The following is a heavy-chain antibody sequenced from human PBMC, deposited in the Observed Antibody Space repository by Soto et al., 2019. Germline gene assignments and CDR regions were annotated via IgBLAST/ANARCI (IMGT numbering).Heavy chain of an antibody. V-gene: IGHV3-23*01. Sequence: PGGSLRLSCAASGFTFSSYAMSWVRPAPGKGLEWVSAISGSGGSTYYADSVKGRFTISRDNSKNTLYLQMNSLRAEDTAVYYCAKDGWGDSSGWYGRYYYYGMDVWGQGTTVTVSS. CDR3: AKDGWGDSSGWYGRYYYYGMDV. CDR2: ISGSGGST. CDR1: GFTFSSYA. D-gene: IGHD6-19*01. J-gene: IGHJ6*02.